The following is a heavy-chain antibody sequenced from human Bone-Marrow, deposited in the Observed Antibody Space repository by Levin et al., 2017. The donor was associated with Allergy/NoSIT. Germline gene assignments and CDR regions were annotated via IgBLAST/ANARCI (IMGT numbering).Heavy chain of an antibody. CDR1: GFTFNNSA. D-gene: IGHD3-10*01. J-gene: IGHJ6*02. CDR3: AKQTRGNYYYYYGMDV. CDR2: VSWNSANI. Sequence: LSLTCAASGFTFNNSAMHWVRQAPGKGLEWVSGVSWNSANIGYADSVKGRFTISRDNAKNSLYLQMNSLRAEDTALYYCAKQTRGNYYYYYGMDVWGHGTTVTVSS. V-gene: IGHV3-9*01.